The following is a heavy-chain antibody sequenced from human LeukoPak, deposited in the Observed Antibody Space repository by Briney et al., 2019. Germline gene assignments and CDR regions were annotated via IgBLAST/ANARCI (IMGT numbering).Heavy chain of an antibody. J-gene: IGHJ4*02. Sequence: GGSLRLSCAASGFPFPTYHMVWVRQPPGKGLEWLAYINSGSDIIYYADSVKGRFTISIDNAKNSLYLEMISLRAEDTAVYFCARGRGYCSRTTCWHFDYWGQGTLVTVSS. D-gene: IGHD2-2*01. CDR2: INSGSDII. CDR1: GFPFPTYH. V-gene: IGHV3-48*01. CDR3: ARGRGYCSRTTCWHFDY.